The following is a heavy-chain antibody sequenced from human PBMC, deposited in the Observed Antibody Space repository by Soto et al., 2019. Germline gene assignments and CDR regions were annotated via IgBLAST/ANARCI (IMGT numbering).Heavy chain of an antibody. CDR3: ALGRGYNWNDHYIEY. Sequence: ETLSLPCPVSGGYISSSSYYWGWIRQPPGKGLEWIGSIYHSGSTYYNPSLKSRVTISVDTSKNQFSLKLTSVTAADTAVYYCALGRGYNWNDHYIEYWGQGTLVTVSS. D-gene: IGHD1-20*01. V-gene: IGHV4-39*01. CDR2: IYHSGST. J-gene: IGHJ4*02. CDR1: GGYISSSSYY.